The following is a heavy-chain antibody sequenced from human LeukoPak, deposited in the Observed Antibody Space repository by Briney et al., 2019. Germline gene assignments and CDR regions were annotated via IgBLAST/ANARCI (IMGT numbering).Heavy chain of an antibody. V-gene: IGHV4-34*01. CDR2: INHSGSF. Sequence: PSETLSLTCAVYGGSLSGYYWSWIRQPPGKGLEWIGEINHSGSFNYNSSLKSRVTISVDTSKNQFSLELSSVTAADTAVYYCARRMGRRFGERYYYYHYMDVWGKGTTVTISS. J-gene: IGHJ6*03. D-gene: IGHD3-10*01. CDR1: GGSLSGYY. CDR3: ARRMGRRFGERYYYYHYMDV.